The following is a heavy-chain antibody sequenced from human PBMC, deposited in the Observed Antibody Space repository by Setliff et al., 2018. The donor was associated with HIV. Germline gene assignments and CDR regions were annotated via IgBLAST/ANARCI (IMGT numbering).Heavy chain of an antibody. Sequence: GGSLRLSCETSGFTFGDFCMNWVRQAPGKGLEWISYISSKRTSIYYADPVKGRFTISRDNDRNSLYLQMNGLRAEDTAVYYCARAASRYGSGSFYFDYWGQGTLVTVSS. V-gene: IGHV3-48*01. CDR3: ARAASRYGSGSFYFDY. CDR1: GFTFGDFC. CDR2: ISSKRTSI. J-gene: IGHJ4*02. D-gene: IGHD3-10*01.